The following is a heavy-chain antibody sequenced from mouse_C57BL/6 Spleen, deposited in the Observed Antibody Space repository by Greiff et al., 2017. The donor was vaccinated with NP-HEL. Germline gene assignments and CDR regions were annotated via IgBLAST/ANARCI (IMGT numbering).Heavy chain of an antibody. D-gene: IGHD2-2*01. J-gene: IGHJ3*01. CDR1: GYTFTSYW. CDR3: AREVTTGFAY. V-gene: IGHV1-55*01. CDR2: IYPGSGST. Sequence: VQLQQSGAELVKPGASVKMSCKASGYTFTSYWITWVKQRPGQGLEWIGDIYPGSGSTNYNEKFKSKATLTVDTSSSTAYMQLSSLTSEDCAGYYCAREVTTGFAYGGQGTLVTVSA.